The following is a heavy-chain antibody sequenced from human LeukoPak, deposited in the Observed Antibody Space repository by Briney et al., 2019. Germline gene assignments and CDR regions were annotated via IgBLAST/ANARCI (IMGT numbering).Heavy chain of an antibody. V-gene: IGHV4-34*01. J-gene: IGHJ5*02. CDR1: GGSFSGYY. CDR2: INHSGST. D-gene: IGHD5-12*01. Sequence: KPSETLSLTCAVYGGSFSGYYWSWIRQPPGKGLEWIGEINHSGSTNYNPSLKSRVTISVDTPKNQFSLKLSSVTAADTAVYYCARKASGYDYSWFDPWGQGTLVTVSS. CDR3: ARKASGYDYSWFDP.